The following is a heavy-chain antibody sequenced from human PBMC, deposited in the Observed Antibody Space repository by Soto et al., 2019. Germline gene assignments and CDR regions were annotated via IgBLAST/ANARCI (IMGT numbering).Heavy chain of an antibody. CDR2: IYYSGST. CDR3: ARDHIVVVPAAIPLYYYYGMDV. J-gene: IGHJ6*02. Sequence: SETLSLTCTVSGGSISSGDYYWSCIRQPPGKGPEWIGYIYYSGSTYYNPSLKSRVTISVDTSKNQFSLKLSSVTAADTAVYYCARDHIVVVPAAIPLYYYYGMDVWGQGTTVTVSS. V-gene: IGHV4-30-4*01. D-gene: IGHD2-2*01. CDR1: GGSISSGDYY.